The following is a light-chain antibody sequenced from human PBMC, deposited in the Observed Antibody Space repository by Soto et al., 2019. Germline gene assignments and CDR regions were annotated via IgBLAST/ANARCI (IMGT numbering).Light chain of an antibody. J-gene: IGKJ5*01. CDR2: DAS. Sequence: EVVMTQSPATLSVSPGERATLSCRASRGIGSTLAWYQQKPGQTPRLLIYDASTRATGIPARFSGSGSGTEFTLTISSLQSEDFAVYYCQQYNNWPPITFGQGTRLEIK. V-gene: IGKV3-15*01. CDR3: QQYNNWPPIT. CDR1: RGIGST.